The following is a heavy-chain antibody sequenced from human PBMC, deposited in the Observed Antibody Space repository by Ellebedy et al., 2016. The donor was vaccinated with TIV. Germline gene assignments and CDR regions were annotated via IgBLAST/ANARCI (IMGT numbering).Heavy chain of an antibody. CDR2: ISDDGTNE. D-gene: IGHD3-22*01. CDR1: GFTFSSYG. CDR3: AKDRTYYYDSSGYFYGGTADYYFDY. V-gene: IGHV3-30*18. Sequence: GGSLRLSXAVSGFTFSSYGMHWVRQAPGKGLEWVAVISDDGTNEDYTDSVKGRFTISRDNSKNTVSLQMSSLSPDDTAVYYCAKDRTYYYDSSGYFYGGTADYYFDYWGQGTLVTVSS. J-gene: IGHJ4*02.